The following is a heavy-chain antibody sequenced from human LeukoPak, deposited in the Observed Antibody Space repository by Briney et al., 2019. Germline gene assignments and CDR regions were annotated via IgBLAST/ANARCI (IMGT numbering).Heavy chain of an antibody. Sequence: NTSETLSLTCTVSGGSISSSSYYWGWIRQPPGKGLEWIGSIYYSGSTYYNPSLKSRVTISVDTSKNQFSLKLSSVTAADTAVYYCARDKGYSSSWYAPPDAFDIWGQGTMVTVSS. CDR2: IYYSGST. D-gene: IGHD6-13*01. V-gene: IGHV4-39*07. CDR3: ARDKGYSSSWYAPPDAFDI. CDR1: GGSISSSSYY. J-gene: IGHJ3*02.